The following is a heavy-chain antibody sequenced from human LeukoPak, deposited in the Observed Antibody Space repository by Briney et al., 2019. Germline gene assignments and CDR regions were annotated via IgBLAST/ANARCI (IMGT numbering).Heavy chain of an antibody. V-gene: IGHV3-23*01. CDR2: ISGSGDNT. J-gene: IGHJ4*02. CDR1: GFSFSSYG. D-gene: IGHD3-22*01. Sequence: SGGSLRLSCIASGFSFSSYGMTWVRQAPGKGLEWVSGISGSGDNTYYADSVKGRFTISRDNSKNTLYVQVNSLGTEDTAAYYCAKGSYYDSSGSFYFDYWGQGTLVTVSS. CDR3: AKGSYYDSSGSFYFDY.